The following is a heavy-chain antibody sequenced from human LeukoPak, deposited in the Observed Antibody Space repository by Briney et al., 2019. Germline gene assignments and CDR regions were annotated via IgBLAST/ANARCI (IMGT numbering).Heavy chain of an antibody. V-gene: IGHV1-18*01. CDR2: ISAYNGNT. J-gene: IGHJ3*02. CDR1: GYTFTSYG. Sequence: ASVKVSCKASGYTFTSYGISWVRQAPGQGLEWMGWISAYNGNTNYAQKLQGRVTMTTDTSTSTAYMELSSLRSEDTAVYYCARERGIAARRSRGGGEAFDIWGQGTMVTVSS. D-gene: IGHD6-6*01. CDR3: ARERGIAARRSRGGGEAFDI.